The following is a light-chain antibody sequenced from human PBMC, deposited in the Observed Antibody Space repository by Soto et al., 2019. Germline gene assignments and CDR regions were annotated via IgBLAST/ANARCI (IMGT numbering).Light chain of an antibody. J-gene: IGKJ1*01. CDR3: HQRQSWPRT. V-gene: IGKV3-11*01. Sequence: EIVLTQSPATLSLSPAERATLSCSASQSVNSYLAWYQQKPGQAPSLLIYDTSNRATGIPARFSASGSGTDFTLTISDVQPEDFALYYCHQRQSWPRTFGQGTKVDIK. CDR1: QSVNSY. CDR2: DTS.